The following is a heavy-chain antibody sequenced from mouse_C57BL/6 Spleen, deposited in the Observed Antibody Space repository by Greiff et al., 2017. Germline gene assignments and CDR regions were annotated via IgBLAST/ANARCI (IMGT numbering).Heavy chain of an antibody. V-gene: IGHV5-6*01. CDR2: ISSGGSYT. J-gene: IGHJ1*03. CDR1: GFTFSSYG. D-gene: IGHD1-1*01. Sequence: EVQLVESGGDLVKPGGSLKLSCAASGFTFSSYGMSWVRQTPDKRLEWVATISSGGSYTYYPDSVKGRFTISRDNAKNTLYLQMSSLKSEDTAMYYCARVYYGSSYGYFDVWGTGTTVTVSS. CDR3: ARVYYGSSYGYFDV.